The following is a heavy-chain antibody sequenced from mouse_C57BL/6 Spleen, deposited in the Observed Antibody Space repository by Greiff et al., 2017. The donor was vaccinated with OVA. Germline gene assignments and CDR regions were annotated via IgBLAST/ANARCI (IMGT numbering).Heavy chain of an antibody. V-gene: IGHV1-72*01. J-gene: IGHJ4*01. CDR1: GYTFTSYW. D-gene: IGHD2-3*01. CDR2: IDPNSGGT. Sequence: QVHVKQPGAELVKPGASVKLSCKASGYTFTSYWMHWVKQRPGRGLEWIGRIDPNSGGTKYNEKFKSKATLTVDKPSSTAYMQLSSLTSEDSAVYYCARGYSLKYYYAMDYWGQGTSVTVSS. CDR3: ARGYSLKYYYAMDY.